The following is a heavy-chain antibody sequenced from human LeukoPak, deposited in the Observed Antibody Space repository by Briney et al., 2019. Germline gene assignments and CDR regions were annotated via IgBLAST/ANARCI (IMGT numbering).Heavy chain of an antibody. CDR3: ARESGKFDY. CDR2: ISGDGVST. V-gene: IGHV3-43*02. J-gene: IGHJ4*02. CDR1: GLPIGDFA. Sequence: PGGSLRLSCVASGLPIGDFAMHWVRQAPGQGLEWVSLISGDGVSTFFADSVKGRFSISRDNSKNSLFLEMSSLRTEGTAMYYCARESGKFDYWGQGTLVAVSS.